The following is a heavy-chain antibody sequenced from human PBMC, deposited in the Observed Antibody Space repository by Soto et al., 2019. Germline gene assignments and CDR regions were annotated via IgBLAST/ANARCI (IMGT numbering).Heavy chain of an antibody. Sequence: SETLSLTCAVSGGSISSGGYSWSWIRQPPGKGLEWIGYTYHSGSTYYNPSLKSRVTISVDRSKNQFSLKLSSVTAADTAVYYCARAHYGDYGYGMDVWGKGTTVTVSS. D-gene: IGHD4-17*01. CDR2: TYHSGST. CDR1: GGSISSGGYS. J-gene: IGHJ6*04. CDR3: ARAHYGDYGYGMDV. V-gene: IGHV4-30-2*01.